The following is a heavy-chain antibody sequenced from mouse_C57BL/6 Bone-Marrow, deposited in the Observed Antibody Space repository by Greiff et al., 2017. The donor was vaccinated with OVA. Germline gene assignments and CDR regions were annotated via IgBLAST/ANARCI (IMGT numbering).Heavy chain of an antibody. CDR1: GFTFSSYA. V-gene: IGHV5-4*01. J-gene: IGHJ3*01. D-gene: IGHD2-4*01. Sequence: EVQRVESGGGLVKPGGSLKLSCAASGFTFSSYAMSWVRQTPEKRLEWVATISDGGSYTYYPDNVKGRFTISRDNAKNNLYLQMSHLKSEDTAMYYCARERISTMITTAWFAYWGQGTLVTVSA. CDR3: ARERISTMITTAWFAY. CDR2: ISDGGSYT.